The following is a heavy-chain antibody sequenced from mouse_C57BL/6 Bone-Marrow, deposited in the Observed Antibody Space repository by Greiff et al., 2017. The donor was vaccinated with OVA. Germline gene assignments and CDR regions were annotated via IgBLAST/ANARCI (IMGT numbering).Heavy chain of an antibody. Sequence: EVQLQQSGPELVKPGASVKISCKASGYTFTDYYMNWVKQSHGKSLEWIGDINPNNGGTSYNQKFKGKATLTVAKSSSTAYMELRSRTSEDSAAYYCARDSSGYLDYWGQGTTLTVSS. CDR2: INPNNGGT. V-gene: IGHV1-26*01. CDR3: ARDSSGYLDY. CDR1: GYTFTDYY. D-gene: IGHD3-2*02. J-gene: IGHJ2*01.